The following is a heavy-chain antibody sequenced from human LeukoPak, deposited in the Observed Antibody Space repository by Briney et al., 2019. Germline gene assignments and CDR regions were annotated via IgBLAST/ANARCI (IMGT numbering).Heavy chain of an antibody. D-gene: IGHD3-16*01. CDR3: ARGVWGLFDC. CDR2: MNPNSDDP. Sequence: ASVKVSCKASGYTFTNYGLNWVRQATGQGLEWMGWMNPNSDDPDYAQKLQDRVTMTTDTSTSTAYMELRSLRSDDGAVYCCARGVWGLFDCWGQGSLVTVSS. CDR1: GYTFTNYG. J-gene: IGHJ4*02. V-gene: IGHV1-18*01.